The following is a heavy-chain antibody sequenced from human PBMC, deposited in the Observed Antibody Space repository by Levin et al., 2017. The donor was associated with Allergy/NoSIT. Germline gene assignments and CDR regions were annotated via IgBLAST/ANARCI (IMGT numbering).Heavy chain of an antibody. CDR3: ASHSGYVNRHAFDI. Sequence: GESLKISCKASGYTFTSYGISWVRQAPGQGLEWMGWISAYNGNTNYAQKLQGRVTMTTDTSTSTAYMELRSLRSDDTAVYYCASHSGYVNRHAFDIWGQGTMVTVSS. CDR2: ISAYNGNT. V-gene: IGHV1-18*01. D-gene: IGHD5-12*01. CDR1: GYTFTSYG. J-gene: IGHJ3*02.